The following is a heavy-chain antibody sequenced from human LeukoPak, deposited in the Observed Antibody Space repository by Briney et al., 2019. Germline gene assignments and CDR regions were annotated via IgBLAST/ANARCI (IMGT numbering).Heavy chain of an antibody. J-gene: IGHJ4*02. CDR3: ARGSGTEVDY. CDR1: GYSISSGYY. Sequence: PSETLSLTCAVSGYSISSGYYCGWIRQPPGKGLEWIGSIYHSGSTYYNPSLKSRVTISVDTSKNQFSLKLSSVTAADTAVYYCARGSGTEVDYWGQGTLVTVSS. D-gene: IGHD1-14*01. V-gene: IGHV4-38-2*01. CDR2: IYHSGST.